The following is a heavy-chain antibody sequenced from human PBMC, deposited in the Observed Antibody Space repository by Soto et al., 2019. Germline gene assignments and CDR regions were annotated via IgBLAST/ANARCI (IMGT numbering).Heavy chain of an antibody. J-gene: IGHJ3*01. CDR2: SSYDGDTK. CDR1: GFTFSAFD. CDR3: TRDWSAVIGTPFDL. D-gene: IGHD6-19*01. Sequence: QLQLVESGGGVVQPEKSLRLSCEASGFTFSAFDMHWVSQSPGKGLEWVATSSYDGDTKYYANSVKGRFTISRDNSRNTLDLHMNSLRAEDTAMYYCTRDWSAVIGTPFDLWGQGTMVVVSS. V-gene: IGHV3-30-3*01.